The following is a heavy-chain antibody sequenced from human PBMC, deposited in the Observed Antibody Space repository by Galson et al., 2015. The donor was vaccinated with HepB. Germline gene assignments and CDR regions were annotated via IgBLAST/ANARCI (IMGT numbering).Heavy chain of an antibody. J-gene: IGHJ4*02. CDR2: IKQDGSEK. Sequence: SLRLSCAASGFTFSSSRMTWVRQAPGKGLEWVANIKQDGSEKYYVDSVKGRFTISRDNAKASLYLQMNSLRAEDTAVYYCARVDAIAARPGWADYWGQGTLVTVSS. V-gene: IGHV3-7*03. CDR1: GFTFSSSR. CDR3: ARVDAIAARPGWADY. D-gene: IGHD6-6*01.